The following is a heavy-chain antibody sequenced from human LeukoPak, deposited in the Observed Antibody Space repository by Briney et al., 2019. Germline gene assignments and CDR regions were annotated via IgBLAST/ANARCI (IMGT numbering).Heavy chain of an antibody. CDR1: GGSITSSNW. CDR3: AKGGSI. CDR2: IYHSGTT. V-gene: IGHV4-4*02. Sequence: SGTLSLTCAVSGGSITSSNWWSWVRQPPGKGLEWIGEIYHSGTTNYNPSLKNRVTMSVDTPRNQISLNLSSVTAADTAVYYCAKGGSIWGQGTMVTVSS. D-gene: IGHD1-26*01. J-gene: IGHJ3*02.